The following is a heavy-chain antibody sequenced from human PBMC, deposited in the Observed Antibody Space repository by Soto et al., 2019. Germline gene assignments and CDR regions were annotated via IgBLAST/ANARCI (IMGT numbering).Heavy chain of an antibody. CDR2: ISDTGAST. D-gene: IGHD6-19*01. CDR3: AKGRGSGWAWYFDN. J-gene: IGHJ4*02. Sequence: EVRLLEAGGGSKQPGGSLRLSCAASGFTFKESAMNWVRQAPGKGLEWVASISDTGASTWYAESVRGRLSISRDNSKNTLSLQMNSLRGEDTAVYYCAKGRGSGWAWYFDNWGQGTLVTVSS. V-gene: IGHV3-23*01. CDR1: GFTFKESA.